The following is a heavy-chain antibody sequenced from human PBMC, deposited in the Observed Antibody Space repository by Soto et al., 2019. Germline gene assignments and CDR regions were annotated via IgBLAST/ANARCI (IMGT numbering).Heavy chain of an antibody. D-gene: IGHD6-19*01. Sequence: QVLLVESGGGVVQPGTSLRLSCAASGFTSGVTFSDTVMHWVRQAPGKGLEWVAVISYNGGNKYYADSVKGRFTISRDNSKNTLYLQMNSLRTEDTAFYYCARDRSTSGWYGSHNFDPWGQGTLVTVSS. CDR3: ARDRSTSGWYGSHNFDP. J-gene: IGHJ5*02. CDR2: ISYNGGNK. CDR1: GFTSGVTFSDTV. V-gene: IGHV3-30*03.